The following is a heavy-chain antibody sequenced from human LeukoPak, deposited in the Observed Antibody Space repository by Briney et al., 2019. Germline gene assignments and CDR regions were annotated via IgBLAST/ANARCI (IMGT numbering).Heavy chain of an antibody. J-gene: IGHJ4*02. CDR2: IFSVGST. V-gene: IGHV3-66*02. CDR3: ARFYYDSSGWTPGDY. D-gene: IGHD3-22*01. Sequence: GRSRRLAWAAAGFTLSSYGMRCVRQAPGKGREWVSVIFSVGSTYYADSVKGRFTFSRDNSKNTMYLQMNSLRAEDTAVYYCARFYYDSSGWTPGDYWGRGTLVTVSS. CDR1: GFTLSSYG.